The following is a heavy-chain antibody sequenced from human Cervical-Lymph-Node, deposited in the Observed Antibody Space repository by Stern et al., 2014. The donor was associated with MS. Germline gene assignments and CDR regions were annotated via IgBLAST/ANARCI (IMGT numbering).Heavy chain of an antibody. CDR3: ARGYCYGSGSYSY. V-gene: IGHV1-69*01. CDR2: IIPILGTA. CDR1: GGTFSSYA. D-gene: IGHD3-10*01. Sequence: QVQLVQSGAEVKKPGSSVKVSCKASGGTFSSYAISWVRQAPGQGLEWMGVIIPILGTANYARKFQGRVTITADESSITAYMELSGLRSEYTSVYCCARGYCYGSGSYSYWGQGTLVTVSS. J-gene: IGHJ4*02.